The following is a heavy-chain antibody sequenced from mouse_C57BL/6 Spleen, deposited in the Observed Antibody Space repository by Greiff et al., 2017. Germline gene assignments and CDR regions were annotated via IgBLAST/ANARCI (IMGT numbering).Heavy chain of an antibody. Sequence: VQLQQSGPGLVKPSQSLSLTCSVTGYSITSGYYWNWIRQFPGNKLEWMGYISYDGSNNYNPSLKNRISITRDTSKNQFFLKLNSVTTEDTATYYCARAQLTGTFDYWGQGTTLTVSS. D-gene: IGHD4-1*01. J-gene: IGHJ2*01. CDR3: ARAQLTGTFDY. CDR1: GYSITSGYY. V-gene: IGHV3-6*01. CDR2: ISYDGSN.